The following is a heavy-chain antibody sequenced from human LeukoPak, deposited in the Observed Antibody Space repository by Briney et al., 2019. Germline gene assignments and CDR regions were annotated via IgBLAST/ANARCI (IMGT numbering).Heavy chain of an antibody. Sequence: GGSLRLSCAASGFTFSSYGMHWVRQAPGKGLEWVAVIWYDGSNKYYADSVKGRFTISRDNSKNTLYLQMNSLRAEDTAVYYCASGAPYYYDSSGVTDAFDIWGQGTMVTVSS. V-gene: IGHV3-33*01. CDR1: GFTFSSYG. D-gene: IGHD3-22*01. CDR3: ASGAPYYYDSSGVTDAFDI. CDR2: IWYDGSNK. J-gene: IGHJ3*02.